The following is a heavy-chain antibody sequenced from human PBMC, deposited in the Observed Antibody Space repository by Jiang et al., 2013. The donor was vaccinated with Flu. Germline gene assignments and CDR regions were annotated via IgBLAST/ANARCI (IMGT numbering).Heavy chain of an antibody. J-gene: IGHJ4*02. Sequence: MSWVARRPGKGLEWVSAISGSGGSTYYADSVKGRFTISRDNSKNTLYLQMNSLRAEDTAVYYCAKDNTYYYDSSGQPLDYWGQGTLVTVSS. V-gene: IGHV3-23*01. D-gene: IGHD3-22*01. CDR2: ISGSGGST. CDR3: AKDNTYYYDSSGQPLDY.